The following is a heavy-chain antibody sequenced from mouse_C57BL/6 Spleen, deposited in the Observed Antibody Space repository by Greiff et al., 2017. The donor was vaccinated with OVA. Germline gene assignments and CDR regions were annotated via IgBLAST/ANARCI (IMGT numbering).Heavy chain of an antibody. Sequence: QVQLKESGAELVRPGASVTLSCKASGYTFTDYEMHWVKQTPVHGLEWIGAIDPETGGTAYNQKFKGKAILTADKSSSTAYMELRSLTSEDSAVYYCTICDYWGQGTTLTVSS. CDR2: IDPETGGT. CDR3: TICDY. J-gene: IGHJ2*01. CDR1: GYTFTDYE. V-gene: IGHV1-15*01.